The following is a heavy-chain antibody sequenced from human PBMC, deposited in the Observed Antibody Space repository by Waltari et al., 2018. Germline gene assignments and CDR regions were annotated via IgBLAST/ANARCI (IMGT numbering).Heavy chain of an antibody. CDR2: IYPGDSDT. D-gene: IGHD3-16*01. CDR1: GYSFTSYW. Sequence: EVQLVQSGAEVKKPGEYLKISCKGSGYSFTSYWIGWVRQMPGKGLEWMGIIYPGDSDTRYSPSFQGQVTISADKSISTAYLQWSSLKASDTAMYYCARQDYDYVWGTTPGDYWGQGTLVTVSS. CDR3: ARQDYDYVWGTTPGDY. V-gene: IGHV5-51*01. J-gene: IGHJ4*02.